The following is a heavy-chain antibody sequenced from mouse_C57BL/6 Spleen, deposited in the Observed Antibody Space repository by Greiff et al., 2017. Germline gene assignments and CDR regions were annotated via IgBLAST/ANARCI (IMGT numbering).Heavy chain of an antibody. CDR2: IDPETGGT. Sequence: QVQLQQSGAELVRPGASVTLSCKASGYTFTDYEMHWVKQTPVHGLEWIGAIDPETGGTAYKQKFKGKAILTADKSSSTAYMELRSLTSEDSAVYYCTRYPITTVLDYWGQGTTLTVSS. V-gene: IGHV1-15*01. D-gene: IGHD1-1*01. CDR3: TRYPITTVLDY. CDR1: GYTFTDYE. J-gene: IGHJ2*01.